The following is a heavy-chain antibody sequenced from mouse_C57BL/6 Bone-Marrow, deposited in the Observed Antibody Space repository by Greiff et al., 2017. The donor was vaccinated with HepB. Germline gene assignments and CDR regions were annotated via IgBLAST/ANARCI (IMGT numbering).Heavy chain of an antibody. J-gene: IGHJ4*01. D-gene: IGHD1-1*01. CDR1: GFTFSSYG. V-gene: IGHV5-6*01. CDR3: ARPLQYSTTRIYSAMDY. CDR2: ISSGGSYT. Sequence: EVKLMESGGDLVKPGGSLKLSCAASGFTFSSYGMSWVRQTPDKRLEWVATISSGGSYTYYPDSVKGRFTISRDNAKNTLYLQMSSLKSEDTAMYYCARPLQYSTTRIYSAMDYWGQGTSVTVSS.